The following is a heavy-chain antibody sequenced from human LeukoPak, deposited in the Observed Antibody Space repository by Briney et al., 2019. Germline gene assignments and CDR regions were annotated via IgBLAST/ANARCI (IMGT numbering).Heavy chain of an antibody. CDR2: MNPNSGNT. V-gene: IGHV1-8*02. CDR3: ARVPRDYSRLGY. J-gene: IGHJ4*02. D-gene: IGHD3-16*01. Sequence: ASVKVSCKASGGTFSSYAISWVRQATGQGLEWMGWMNPNSGNTGYAQKFQGRVTMTRNTSISTAYMELSSLRSEDTAVYYCARVPRDYSRLGYWGQGTLVTVSS. CDR1: GGTFSSYA.